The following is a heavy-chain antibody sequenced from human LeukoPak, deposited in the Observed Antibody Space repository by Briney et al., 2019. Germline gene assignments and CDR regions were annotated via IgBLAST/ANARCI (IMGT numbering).Heavy chain of an antibody. CDR1: GFTFSDYG. Sequence: GRXXRLSCAASGFTFSDYGMHWVRQAPGKGLECVAVIWSDGSNKYYADSVKGRFTISRDNSKNTVYLQMNSLRAEDTAVYYCANPTDLGSWGQGTLVTVSS. D-gene: IGHD3-16*01. V-gene: IGHV3-33*06. CDR2: IWSDGSNK. J-gene: IGHJ5*02. CDR3: ANPTDLGS.